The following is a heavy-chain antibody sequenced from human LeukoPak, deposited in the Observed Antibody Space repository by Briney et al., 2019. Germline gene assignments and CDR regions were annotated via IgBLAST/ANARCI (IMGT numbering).Heavy chain of an antibody. V-gene: IGHV3-23*01. J-gene: IGHJ4*02. CDR2: TSSSDAGT. Sequence: GGSLRLSCAVSGFPLSSYAMSWVRQAPGKGLEWVSATSSSDAGTYYADSVRGRFTISRDNSKNTLYLQMNTLRAEDTAVYYCAKGVKHIVVVTAQHYFDYWGQGTLVTVSS. D-gene: IGHD2-21*02. CDR1: GFPLSSYA. CDR3: AKGVKHIVVVTAQHYFDY.